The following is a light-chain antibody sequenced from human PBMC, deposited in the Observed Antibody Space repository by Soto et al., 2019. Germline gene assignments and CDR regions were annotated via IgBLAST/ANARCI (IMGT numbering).Light chain of an antibody. CDR3: QQYSVWPLT. CDR2: GAS. Sequence: EIVLRQSPGTLSLSPGERATLSCGASQSVSSNLAWYQQKPGQAPRLLIFGASTRATGIPARFSGSGSETEFTLTISSLQSEDFAVYYCQQYSVWPLTFGGGTKVDIK. V-gene: IGKV3D-15*01. CDR1: QSVSSN. J-gene: IGKJ4*01.